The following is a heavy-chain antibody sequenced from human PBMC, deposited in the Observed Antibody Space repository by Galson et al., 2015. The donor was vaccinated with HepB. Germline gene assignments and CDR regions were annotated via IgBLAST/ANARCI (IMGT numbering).Heavy chain of an antibody. CDR3: AKVFPEKTDGWYRQALYYFDS. D-gene: IGHD6-19*01. V-gene: IGHV3-23*01. CDR2: ITPSGDNA. CDR1: GFTFSYYA. Sequence: SLRLSCAASGFTFSYYAMSWVRQPPGKGLEWISAITPSGDNAYSADSMKGRFTISRDNSKNTLFLQMNRLRAGDTAIYFCAKVFPEKTDGWYRQALYYFDSWGQGTRVTVSS. J-gene: IGHJ4*02.